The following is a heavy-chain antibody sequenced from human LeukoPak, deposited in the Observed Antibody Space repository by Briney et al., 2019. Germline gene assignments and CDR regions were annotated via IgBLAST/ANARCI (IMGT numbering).Heavy chain of an antibody. V-gene: IGHV1-8*01. CDR2: MNPNSGKT. CDR1: GYTFTSYD. D-gene: IGHD4-11*01. CDR3: ATDYSDYTLDY. Sequence: ASVTVSCKASGYTFTSYDINWVRQATGQGLEWTGWMNPNSGKTGYAQKFQGRVTMTRNTSISTAYMELSSLRSEDTAVYYCATDYSDYTLDYWGQGTLVTVSS. J-gene: IGHJ4*02.